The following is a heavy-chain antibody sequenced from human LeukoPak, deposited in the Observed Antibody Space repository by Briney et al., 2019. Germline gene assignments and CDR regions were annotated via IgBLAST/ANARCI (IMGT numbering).Heavy chain of an antibody. J-gene: IGHJ4*02. V-gene: IGHV4-38-2*01. Sequence: KSSETLSLTCAVSGYSISSGYYWGWIRQPPGKGLEWIGSIYHSRSTYYNPPLKSRVTISVDTSKNQFSLKLSSVTAADTAVYCCAAAVAGKLDYWGQGTLVTVSS. CDR1: GYSISSGYY. D-gene: IGHD6-19*01. CDR2: IYHSRST. CDR3: AAAVAGKLDY.